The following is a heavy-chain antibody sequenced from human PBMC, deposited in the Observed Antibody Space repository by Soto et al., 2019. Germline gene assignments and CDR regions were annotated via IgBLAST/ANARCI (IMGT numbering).Heavy chain of an antibody. CDR3: ATGRSDSAWYEEYX. Sequence: SDTLSLTFTVSNDSIRSVTYYWAWIRQPPGRGLELIGSLSYLGTTDYNTSLKSRVTISKDASKNQFYLKLSSVTAVETAVYSRATGRSDSAWYEEYXWGQGSLVTVSX. CDR2: LSYLGTT. V-gene: IGHV4-39*01. D-gene: IGHD6-19*01. J-gene: IGHJ4*02. CDR1: NDSIRSVTYY.